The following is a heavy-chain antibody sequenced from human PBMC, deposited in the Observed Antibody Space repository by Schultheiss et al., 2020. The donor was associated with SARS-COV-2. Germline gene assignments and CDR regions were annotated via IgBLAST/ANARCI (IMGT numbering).Heavy chain of an antibody. CDR3: VRDHRWSFDS. Sequence: GGSLRLSCAASGSTFSGYWMNWVRQAPGKGLVWVSRINSDGSTRDYADSVKGRFNISRDNAKNSLYLQMNSLRDEDTAVYYCVRDHRWSFDSWGQGTLVTVSS. CDR1: GSTFSGYW. J-gene: IGHJ4*02. CDR2: INSDGSTR. V-gene: IGHV3-74*01. D-gene: IGHD2-15*01.